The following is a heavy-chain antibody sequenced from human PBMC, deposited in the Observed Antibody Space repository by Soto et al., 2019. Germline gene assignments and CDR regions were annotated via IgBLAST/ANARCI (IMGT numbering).Heavy chain of an antibody. CDR1: GGTFSNYA. Sequence: QVQLVQSGAEVKKSGSSVKVSCKSSGGTFSNYAISWVRQAPGKGFEWMGGLIHIFGTANNVQKFQGRVTITADRTTSTTYIELSSLRSENTAEYYSAFRSRVRYNWNYYSDGMDVWGQGTPVTVS. J-gene: IGHJ6*02. CDR2: LIHIFGTA. D-gene: IGHD1-20*01. CDR3: AFRSRVRYNWNYYSDGMDV. V-gene: IGHV1-69*06.